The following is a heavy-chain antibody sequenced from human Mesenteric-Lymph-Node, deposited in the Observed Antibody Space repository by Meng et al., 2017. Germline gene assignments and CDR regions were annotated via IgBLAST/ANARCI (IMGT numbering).Heavy chain of an antibody. CDR3: AKTSDYNIGWGN. J-gene: IGHJ4*02. Sequence: GESLKISCAASGFTFSSYAMHWVRQAPGKGLEWVAVISYDGSNKYYADSVKGRFTISRDNSKNTLYLQMNSLRAEDTAVYFCAKTSDYNIGWGNWGQGTLVTVSS. CDR2: ISYDGSNK. CDR1: GFTFSSYA. V-gene: IGHV3-30*04. D-gene: IGHD6-19*01.